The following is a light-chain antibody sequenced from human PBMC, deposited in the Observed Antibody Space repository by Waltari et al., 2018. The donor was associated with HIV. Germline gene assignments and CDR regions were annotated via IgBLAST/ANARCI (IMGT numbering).Light chain of an antibody. CDR1: QSVSSY. CDR2: DAS. V-gene: IGKV3-11*01. CDR3: QQRSNWPPMYT. J-gene: IGKJ2*01. Sequence: EIVLTQSPATLSLSPGERATLSCRASQSVSSYLAWYQQKPGQAPRLLIYDASNRAPTIPARFSGSGSGTDFTLTISSLEPEDFAVYYCQQRSNWPPMYTFGQGTKLEIK.